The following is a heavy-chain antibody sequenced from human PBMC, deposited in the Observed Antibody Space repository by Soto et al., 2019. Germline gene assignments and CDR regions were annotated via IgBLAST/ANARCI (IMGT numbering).Heavy chain of an antibody. CDR2: IYYSGST. Sequence: PSETLSLTCTVSGGSISSSSHYWGWIRQPPGKGLEWIGSIYYSGSTYYNPSLKSRVTISVDTSKNQFSLKLSSVTAADTAVYYCARQYYYDSSGYSGQFDYWGQGTLVTVSS. CDR1: GGSISSSSHY. CDR3: ARQYYYDSSGYSGQFDY. J-gene: IGHJ4*02. D-gene: IGHD3-22*01. V-gene: IGHV4-39*01.